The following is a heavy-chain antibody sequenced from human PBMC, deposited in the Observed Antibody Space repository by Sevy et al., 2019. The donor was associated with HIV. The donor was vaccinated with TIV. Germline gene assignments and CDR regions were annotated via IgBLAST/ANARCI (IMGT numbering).Heavy chain of an antibody. CDR1: GFIFSDFY. CDR2: ISSRGRTT. V-gene: IGHV3-11*04. Sequence: GGSLRLSCAASGFIFSDFYMTWIRQAPGKGLDWVSYISSRGRTTYYAESVKGRFTISRGNDKNSMFLQMNSLRADDTAVYYCARAKSQLEIPAFDVWGQGTMVTVSS. J-gene: IGHJ3*01. CDR3: ARAKSQLEIPAFDV. D-gene: IGHD1-1*01.